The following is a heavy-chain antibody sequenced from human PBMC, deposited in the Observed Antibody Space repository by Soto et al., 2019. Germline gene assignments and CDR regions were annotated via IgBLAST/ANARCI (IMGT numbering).Heavy chain of an antibody. V-gene: IGHV3-23*01. CDR2: ISVSGDTT. J-gene: IGHJ5*02. CDR1: RFTFTRYA. CDR3: ARVGFGELYWFDP. D-gene: IGHD3-10*01. Sequence: GSLRLSCAASRFTFTRYAMNWVRQAPGKGLEWVSIISVSGDTTNYADSVKGRFTISRDNSRSTLYLQMNSLRAEDTAVYYCARVGFGELYWFDPWGQGTLVTVSS.